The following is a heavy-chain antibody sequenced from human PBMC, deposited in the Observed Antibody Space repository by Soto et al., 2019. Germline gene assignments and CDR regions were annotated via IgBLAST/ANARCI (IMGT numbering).Heavy chain of an antibody. CDR3: ARDYGVRGPYYYSMDV. V-gene: IGHV4-39*02. CDR1: GGSISSGSNY. J-gene: IGHJ6*02. CDR2: IYYSGTT. Sequence: QLQLQESGPGLVKPSETLSLTCTVSGGSISSGSNYWGWIRQSPGKGLEWIGYIYYSGTTYYNPSLKSRVTISGDTSKSQFSLKLSSVTAADTAVYYCARDYGVRGPYYYSMDVWGQGTTVTVSS. D-gene: IGHD4-17*01.